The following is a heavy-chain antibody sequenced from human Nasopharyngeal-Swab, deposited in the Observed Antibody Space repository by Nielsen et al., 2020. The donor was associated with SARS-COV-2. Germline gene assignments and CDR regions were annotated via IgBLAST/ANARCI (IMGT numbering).Heavy chain of an antibody. D-gene: IGHD4-17*01. CDR1: RFTFSNYA. V-gene: IGHV3-23*01. CDR2: INNRGDDT. Sequence: GESLKISCAASRFTFSNYAMSWVRQAPGKGLEWVSTINNRGDDTHYVDSVRGRFTVSRDNSKSTLYLQMNSLRGEDTAIYYCVRDLAYDDVCWGQGTLVTVSS. J-gene: IGHJ4*02. CDR3: VRDLAYDDVC.